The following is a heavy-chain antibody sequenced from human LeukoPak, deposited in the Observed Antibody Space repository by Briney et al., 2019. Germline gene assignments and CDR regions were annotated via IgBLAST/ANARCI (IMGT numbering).Heavy chain of an antibody. V-gene: IGHV3-20*04. CDR1: GFTFDDYG. Sequence: GGSLRLSCAASGFTFDDYGMSWVGQAPGKGVEWVSGINWNGGSTGYADAVKGRFTISRDNAKNSLYLQMNSLRAEDTALFYCARDVIIQKYYYYMDVWGKGTTVTISS. CDR3: ARDVIIQKYYYYMDV. D-gene: IGHD2-21*01. J-gene: IGHJ6*03. CDR2: INWNGGST.